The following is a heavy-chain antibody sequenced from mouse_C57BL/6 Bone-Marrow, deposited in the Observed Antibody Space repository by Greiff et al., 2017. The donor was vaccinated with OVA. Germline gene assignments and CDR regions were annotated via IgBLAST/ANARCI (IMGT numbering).Heavy chain of an antibody. CDR3: ASSLYDYDAMDY. Sequence: EVKLMESGGGLVQPGGSLSLSCAASGFTFTDYYMSWVRQPPGKALEWLGFIRNQANGYTTEYSASVKGRFTISRDNSQSILYLQMNALRAEDSATYYCASSLYDYDAMDYWGQGTSVTVSS. CDR2: IRNQANGYTT. V-gene: IGHV7-3*01. CDR1: GFTFTDYY. D-gene: IGHD2-3*01. J-gene: IGHJ4*01.